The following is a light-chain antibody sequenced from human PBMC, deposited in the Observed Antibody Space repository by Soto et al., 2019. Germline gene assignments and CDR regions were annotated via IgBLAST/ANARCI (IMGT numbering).Light chain of an antibody. CDR1: QSVSSSY. CDR2: GAS. Sequence: IVLTQSLGTLSSSTSYRSALFFRASQSVSSSYLAWYQQKPGQAPRLLIYGASSRATAIPDRFSGSGSGTDFTLTISRLEPEDFAVYYCQQYGRSGTFGQGSKVDI. CDR3: QQYGRSGT. J-gene: IGKJ1*01. V-gene: IGKV3-20*01.